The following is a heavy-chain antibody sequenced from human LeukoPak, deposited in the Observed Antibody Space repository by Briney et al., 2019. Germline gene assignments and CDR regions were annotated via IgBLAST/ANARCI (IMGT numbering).Heavy chain of an antibody. CDR2: IRYDGSNK. CDR1: GFTFSNYG. CDR3: ARPLSGLPPAPGDS. J-gene: IGHJ4*02. V-gene: IGHV3-30*02. Sequence: GGSLRLSCAASGFTFSNYGMYWVRQAPGKGLEWVAFIRYDGSNKYYADSVKGRFTISRDNSKNTLYLQMNSLRSEDTAVYYCARPLSGLPPAPGDSWGQGPLVTVSS. D-gene: IGHD1-26*01.